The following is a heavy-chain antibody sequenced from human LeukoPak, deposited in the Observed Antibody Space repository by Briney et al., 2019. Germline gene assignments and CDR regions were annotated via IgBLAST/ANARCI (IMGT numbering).Heavy chain of an antibody. CDR3: AGLGAVVPAANRDV. V-gene: IGHV4-34*01. Sequence: SETLSLTCAVYGGSFSGYYWSWIRQPPGKGLEWIGEINHSGSTNYNPFLKSRVTISVDTSKNQFSLKLSSVTAADTAVYYCAGLGAVVPAANRDVWGKGTTVTVSS. CDR2: INHSGST. D-gene: IGHD2-2*01. CDR1: GGSFSGYY. J-gene: IGHJ6*04.